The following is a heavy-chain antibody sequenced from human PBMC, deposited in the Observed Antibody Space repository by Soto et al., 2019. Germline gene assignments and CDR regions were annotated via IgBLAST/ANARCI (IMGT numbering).Heavy chain of an antibody. V-gene: IGHV4-59*08. Sequence: PSETLSLTCAVSGGSISNYYWSWIRQPPGKGLDWIGYIYYSGSTKYNPSLKSRVTISVDTSRNQFSLKLSSVTAAYTAVYYCASPKIAFYNWFDPWGQGTLVTVSS. CDR1: GGSISNYY. CDR3: ASPKIAFYNWFDP. J-gene: IGHJ5*02. D-gene: IGHD3-3*02. CDR2: IYYSGST.